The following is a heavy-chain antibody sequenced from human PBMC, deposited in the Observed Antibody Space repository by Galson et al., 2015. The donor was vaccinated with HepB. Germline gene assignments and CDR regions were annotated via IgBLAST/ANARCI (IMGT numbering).Heavy chain of an antibody. V-gene: IGHV4-30-4*01. CDR2: IYYSGST. CDR3: ARDSGVDSSSPGDWYFDL. D-gene: IGHD6-6*01. Sequence: LSLTCTVSGGSISSGDYYWSWIRQPPGKGLEWIGYIYYSGSTYYNPSLKSRVTISVDTSKNQFSLKLSSVTAADTAVYYCARDSGVDSSSPGDWYFDLWGRGTLVTVSS. J-gene: IGHJ2*01. CDR1: GGSISSGDYY.